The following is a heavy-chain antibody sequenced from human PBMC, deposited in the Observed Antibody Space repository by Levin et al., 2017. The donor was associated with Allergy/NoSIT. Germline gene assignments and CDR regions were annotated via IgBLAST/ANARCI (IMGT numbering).Heavy chain of an antibody. D-gene: IGHD1-14*01. Sequence: GGSLRLSCATSGFTFSVHYMDWVHQAPGKGLEWVGRSRNKANHYTTEYAASVRGRFTISRDDSKNSLYLQMNSLKVEDTAVYYCARRPGTLNPQEDAFDIWGQGTRVTVSS. CDR1: GFTFSVHY. CDR3: ARRPGTLNPQEDAFDI. CDR2: SRNKANHYTT. V-gene: IGHV3-72*01. J-gene: IGHJ3*02.